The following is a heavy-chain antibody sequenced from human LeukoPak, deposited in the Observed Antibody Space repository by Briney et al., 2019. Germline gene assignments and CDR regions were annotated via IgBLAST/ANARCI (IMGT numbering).Heavy chain of an antibody. CDR1: GGSISSYY. CDR2: IYYSGST. J-gene: IGHJ4*02. CDR3: ARHKGASSYSSGWYLVGATYLDY. D-gene: IGHD6-19*01. V-gene: IGHV4-59*08. Sequence: SETLSLTCTVSGGSISSYYWSWIRQPPGKGLEWIGYIYYSGSTNYNPSLKSRVTISVDTSKNQFSLKLSSVTAADAAVYYCARHKGASSYSSGWYLVGATYLDYWGQGTLVTVSS.